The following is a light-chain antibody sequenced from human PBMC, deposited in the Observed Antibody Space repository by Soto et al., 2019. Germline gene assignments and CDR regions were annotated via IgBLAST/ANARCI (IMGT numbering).Light chain of an antibody. CDR2: AAS. Sequence: DIQITQSPSSLSASVGDRVTITCRASQSISSYLNWYQQKPGKAPKLLIYAASSLQSGVPSRFSGSGSGTDFTLTISSXQPEDFATYYCQQSYSTSWTFGQGTKVDIK. J-gene: IGKJ1*01. CDR1: QSISSY. CDR3: QQSYSTSWT. V-gene: IGKV1-39*01.